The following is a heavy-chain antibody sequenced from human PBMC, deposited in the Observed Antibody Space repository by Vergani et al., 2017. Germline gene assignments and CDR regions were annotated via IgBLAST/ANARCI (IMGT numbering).Heavy chain of an antibody. D-gene: IGHD1-14*01. Sequence: QVQLVESGGGVVQPGRSLRLSCAASGFTFNQYGMHWVRQAPGKGLEWVAVTWYDGNNKQYADSVKGRFTISRDNSKSTMYLQMNSLRDKDTGVYYCARDLRLLYNQGDPWGQGTRVTVSS. J-gene: IGHJ5*02. CDR2: TWYDGNNK. V-gene: IGHV3-33*01. CDR1: GFTFNQYG. CDR3: ARDLRLLYNQGDP.